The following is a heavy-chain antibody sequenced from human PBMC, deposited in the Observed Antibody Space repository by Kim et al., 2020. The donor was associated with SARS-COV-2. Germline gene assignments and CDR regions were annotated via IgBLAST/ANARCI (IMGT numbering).Heavy chain of an antibody. CDR3: ARSSSGTFDY. Sequence: YNDYAVSVKSPRTINPDTSKNQFALQLNSVTPEDTAVYYCARSSSGTFDYWGQGTLVTVSS. CDR2: YN. V-gene: IGHV6-1*01. J-gene: IGHJ4*02. D-gene: IGHD3-10*01.